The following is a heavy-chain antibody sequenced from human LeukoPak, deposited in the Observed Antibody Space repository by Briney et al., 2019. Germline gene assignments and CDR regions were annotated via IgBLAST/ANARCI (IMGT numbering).Heavy chain of an antibody. CDR3: ARGAYYDILTGYGGAFDF. V-gene: IGHV1-46*01. CDR1: GYTFTSYY. CDR2: INPSGGST. J-gene: IGHJ3*01. D-gene: IGHD3-9*01. Sequence: GASVKVSCKASGYTFTSYYMHWVRQAPGQGLEWMGIINPSGGSTSYAQEFQGRVTMTRDTSTSTVYMELRSLRSEDTAVYYCARGAYYDILTGYGGAFDFWGQGTMVTVSS.